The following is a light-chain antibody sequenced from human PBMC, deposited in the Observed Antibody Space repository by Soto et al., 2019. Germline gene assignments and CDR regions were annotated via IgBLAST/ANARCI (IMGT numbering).Light chain of an antibody. V-gene: IGKV3-11*01. CDR3: RQRYNLPPVT. Sequence: ESVFARSPNTLSLSPRRIATLPSRASQSVDSTYLAWYQQRPGQAPRLLIYDASNRATGIPARFSGSGSGTDFTLTISSLEPEDFGIYYCRQRYNLPPVTFGHGARLEIK. CDR1: QSVDSTY. CDR2: DAS. J-gene: IGKJ5*01.